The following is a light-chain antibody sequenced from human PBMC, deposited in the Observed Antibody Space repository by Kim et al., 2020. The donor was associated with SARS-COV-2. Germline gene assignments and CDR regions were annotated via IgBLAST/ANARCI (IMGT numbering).Light chain of an antibody. V-gene: IGLV6-57*03. CDR3: QSYDNNYRAV. CDR2: EDN. Sequence: KTVTSSCTRSSDKIGSAYGQWYQQRPGRAPTTVIYEDNQRPSGVPDRFSGSIDRSSNSAALTISGLKSEDEADYYCQSYDNNYRAVFGGGTQLTVL. CDR1: SDKIGSAY. J-gene: IGLJ2*01.